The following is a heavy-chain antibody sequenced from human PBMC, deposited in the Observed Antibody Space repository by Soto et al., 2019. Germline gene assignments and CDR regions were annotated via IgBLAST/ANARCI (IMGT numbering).Heavy chain of an antibody. D-gene: IGHD5-18*01. CDR2: IIPIFDTA. Sequence: QVQLVQSGAEVKKPGSSVKVSCKASGGTFSSYAISWVRQAPGQGLEWMGGIIPIFDTADYAQKFQGRVTITADESTSTAYMELSSLRSEDTAVYCCAGHSYGTANCYYGMDVWGQGTTVTVSS. J-gene: IGHJ6*02. CDR3: AGHSYGTANCYYGMDV. V-gene: IGHV1-69*12. CDR1: GGTFSSYA.